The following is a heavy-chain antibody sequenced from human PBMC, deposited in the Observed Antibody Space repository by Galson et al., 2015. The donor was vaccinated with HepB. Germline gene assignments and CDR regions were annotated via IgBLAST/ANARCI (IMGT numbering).Heavy chain of an antibody. CDR2: IYPGDSDI. J-gene: IGHJ3*02. Sequence: QSGAEVKKPGESLKISCKGSGYSFSSYWIGWVRQMPGKGLECMGIIYPGDSDIRYSPSFRGQVTISADKSISTTYLQWRSLKASNTAIYYCARRSDGFDIWGPGTMITVSS. V-gene: IGHV5-51*03. CDR1: GYSFSSYW. CDR3: ARRSDGFDI.